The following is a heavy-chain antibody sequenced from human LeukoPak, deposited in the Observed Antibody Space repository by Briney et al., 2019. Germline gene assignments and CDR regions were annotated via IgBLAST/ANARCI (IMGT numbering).Heavy chain of an antibody. V-gene: IGHV3-48*01. CDR2: ISSSSSTI. J-gene: IGHJ6*03. D-gene: IGHD6-6*01. Sequence: GGSLRLSCAASGFTFSSYSMNWVRQAPGKGLEWVSYISSSSSTIYYADSVKGRFTISRDNAKNSLYLQMNSLRAEDTAVYYCARAPYSSSLYYYYYYMDVWGKGTTVTVSS. CDR3: ARAPYSSSLYYYYYYMDV. CDR1: GFTFSSYS.